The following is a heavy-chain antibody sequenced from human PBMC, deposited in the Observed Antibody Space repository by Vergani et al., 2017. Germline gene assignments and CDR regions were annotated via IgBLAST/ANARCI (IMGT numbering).Heavy chain of an antibody. V-gene: IGHV4-59*11. D-gene: IGHD3-10*01. Sequence: QLQLQESGPGLVKPSETLSLTCTVSGDSISSHYWSWIRQPPGKGLEWIGYTHYSGTTNYNPSLKRRVTISVDTSKNQFSLRLSPVTAADTAVYHCAKVGGASGEXFDYWGQGTLVTVSS. CDR1: GDSISSHY. CDR3: AKVGGASGEXFDY. J-gene: IGHJ4*02. CDR2: THYSGTT.